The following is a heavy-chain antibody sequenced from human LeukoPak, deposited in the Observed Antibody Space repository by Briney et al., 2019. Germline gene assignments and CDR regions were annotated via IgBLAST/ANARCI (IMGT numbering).Heavy chain of an antibody. CDR2: IYYSGST. J-gene: IGHJ5*02. V-gene: IGHV4-61*05. Sequence: SETLSLTCTVSGGSISSSSYYWGWIRQPPGKGLEWIGYIYYSGSTNYNPSLKSRVTISVDTSKNQFSLKLSSVTAADTAVYYCARGRKYDFWSGYPYNWFDPWGQGTLVTVSS. D-gene: IGHD3-3*01. CDR1: GGSISSSSYY. CDR3: ARGRKYDFWSGYPYNWFDP.